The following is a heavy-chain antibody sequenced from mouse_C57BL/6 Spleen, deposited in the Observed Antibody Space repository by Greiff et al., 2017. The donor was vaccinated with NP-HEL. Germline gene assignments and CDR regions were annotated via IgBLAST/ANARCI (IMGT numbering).Heavy chain of an antibody. CDR3: ANYGSSYAMDY. D-gene: IGHD1-1*01. V-gene: IGHV1-59*01. CDR2: IDPSDSYT. CDR1: GYTFTSYW. Sequence: VQLQQPGAELVRPGTSVKLSCKASGYTFTSYWMHWVKQRPGQGLEWIGVIDPSDSYTNYNQKFKGKATLTVDTSSSTAYMQLSSLTSEDSAVYYCANYGSSYAMDYWGQGTSVTVSS. J-gene: IGHJ4*01.